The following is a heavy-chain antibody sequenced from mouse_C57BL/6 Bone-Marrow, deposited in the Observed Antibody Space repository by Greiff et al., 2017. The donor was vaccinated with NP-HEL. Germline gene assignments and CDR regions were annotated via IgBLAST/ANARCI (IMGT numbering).Heavy chain of an antibody. V-gene: IGHV1-54*01. CDR1: GYAFTNYF. Sequence: QVQLQPSGAELVRPGTSVTVSCKASGYAFTNYFIAWVKQRPGQGLAWIGVFFPGRGGTNYNEKFKGKATLTADKSSSTAYMQLSSLTSEDSAVYFCAKSDDDGFAYWGKGTLVTVSA. J-gene: IGHJ3*01. D-gene: IGHD2-4*01. CDR3: AKSDDDGFAY. CDR2: FFPGRGGT.